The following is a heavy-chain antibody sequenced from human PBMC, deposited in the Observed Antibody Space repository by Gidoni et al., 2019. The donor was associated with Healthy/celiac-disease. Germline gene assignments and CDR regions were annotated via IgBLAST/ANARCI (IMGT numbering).Heavy chain of an antibody. CDR1: GYTFTGYY. Sequence: QVQLVQSGAEVTKPGASVKVSCKASGYTFTGYYMPWVRQDPGQGLEWMGWINPNSGGTNYAQKFQGWVTMTRDTSISTAYMELSRLRSDDTAVYYCARAGYNWNYDTYYFDYWGQGTLVTVSS. J-gene: IGHJ4*02. CDR3: ARAGYNWNYDTYYFDY. D-gene: IGHD1-7*01. CDR2: INPNSGGT. V-gene: IGHV1-2*04.